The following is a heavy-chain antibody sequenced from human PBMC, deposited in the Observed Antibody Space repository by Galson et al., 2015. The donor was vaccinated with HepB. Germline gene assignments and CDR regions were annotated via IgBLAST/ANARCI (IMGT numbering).Heavy chain of an antibody. CDR1: GGTFSSYA. D-gene: IGHD3-22*01. CDR3: ARGLYYYDSSGTFGE. J-gene: IGHJ4*02. CDR2: MNPNSGNT. V-gene: IGHV1-8*02. Sequence: SVKVSCKASGGTFSSYAISWVRQAPGQGLEWMGWMNPNSGNTGYAQKFQGRVTMTRNTSISTAYMELSSLRSEDTAVYYCARGLYYYDSSGTFGEWGQGTLVTVSS.